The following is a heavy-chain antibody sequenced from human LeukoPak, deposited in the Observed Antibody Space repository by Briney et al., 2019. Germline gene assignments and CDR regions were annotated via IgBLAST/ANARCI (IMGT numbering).Heavy chain of an antibody. J-gene: IGHJ4*02. CDR2: IYHTGST. Sequence: PSETLSLTCTVSGYSITSGYYWGWIRQPPGKGLEWIGSIYHTGSTYYNPSLKSRVTISVDTSKNQFSLKLSSVTAADTAVYYCARGSYAAFDYWGQGTLVTVSS. CDR3: ARGSYAAFDY. V-gene: IGHV4-38-2*02. D-gene: IGHD4-17*01. CDR1: GYSITSGYY.